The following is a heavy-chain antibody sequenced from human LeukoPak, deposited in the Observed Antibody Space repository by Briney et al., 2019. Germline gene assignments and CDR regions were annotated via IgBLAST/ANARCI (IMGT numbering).Heavy chain of an antibody. CDR3: AKDDAWLRFGE. V-gene: IGHV3-48*01. CDR1: GFTFSSYG. CDR2: ISSSSTTI. J-gene: IGHJ4*02. Sequence: SGGSLRLSCAASGFTFSSYGMSWVRQAPGKGLEWVSYISSSSTTIYYADSVKGRFTISRDNSKNTVYLQVISLTAEDTAVYYCAKDDAWLRFGEWSQGTLVTVSS. D-gene: IGHD3-10*01.